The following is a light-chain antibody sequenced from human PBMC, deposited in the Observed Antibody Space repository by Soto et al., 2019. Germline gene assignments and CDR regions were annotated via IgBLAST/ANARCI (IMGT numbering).Light chain of an antibody. CDR2: ENN. CDR3: GTWDNTLSVLL. V-gene: IGLV1-51*01. Sequence: QSVLTQPPSVSAASGQKVTISCSGSSSNIGNNYVSWYQQIPGTAPKLLIFENNKRPSGIPDRFSGSKSGTSATLAVTGLQTGDEATYYCGTWDNTLSVLLFGGGTKLTVL. J-gene: IGLJ2*01. CDR1: SSNIGNNY.